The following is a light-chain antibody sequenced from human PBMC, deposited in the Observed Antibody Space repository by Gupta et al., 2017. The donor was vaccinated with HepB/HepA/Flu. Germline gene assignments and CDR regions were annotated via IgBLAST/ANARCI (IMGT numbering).Light chain of an antibody. CDR3: QQDYSTPPT. CDR2: WAS. CDR1: QSVLYSSNNKNY. V-gene: IGKV4-1*01. Sequence: DIVMTQSPHSLAVSLGERATINCKSSQSVLYSSNNKNYLAWYQQKPGQPPKLLIYWASTRESGVPDRFSGSGSGTDFTLTISSLQAEDVAVYYCQQDYSTPPTFGQGTRLEIK. J-gene: IGKJ5*01.